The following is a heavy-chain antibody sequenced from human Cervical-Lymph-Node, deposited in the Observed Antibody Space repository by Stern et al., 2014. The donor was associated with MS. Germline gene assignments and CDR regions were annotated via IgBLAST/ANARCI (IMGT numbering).Heavy chain of an antibody. V-gene: IGHV4-59*01. Sequence: QVQLQESGPGLVKPSETLSLTCNVSGGSISSYYWSWIRQPPGKGLEWIGDIYYSGSTNYNPSLKSRVTISVDTSKNQFSLKLSSVTAADTAVYYCARGGGYNSIDYWGQGTLVTVSS. D-gene: IGHD5-24*01. CDR2: IYYSGST. J-gene: IGHJ4*02. CDR1: GGSISSYY. CDR3: ARGGGYNSIDY.